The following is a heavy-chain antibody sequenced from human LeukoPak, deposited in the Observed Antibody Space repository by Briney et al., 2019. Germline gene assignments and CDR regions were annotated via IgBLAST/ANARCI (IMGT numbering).Heavy chain of an antibody. Sequence: PGGSLRLSCAASGFTFSSYSMNWVRQAPGKGLEWVAVISYDGSNKYYADSVKGRFTISRDNSKNTLYLQMNSLRAEDTAVYYCARERPDDGSYDGSGYEPFDYWGQGTLVTVSS. CDR2: ISYDGSNK. CDR3: ARERPDDGSYDGSGYEPFDY. CDR1: GFTFSSYS. J-gene: IGHJ4*02. D-gene: IGHD3-22*01. V-gene: IGHV3-30*03.